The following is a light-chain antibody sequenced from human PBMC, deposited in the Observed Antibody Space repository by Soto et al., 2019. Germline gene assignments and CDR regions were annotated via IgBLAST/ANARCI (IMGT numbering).Light chain of an antibody. V-gene: IGKV1-5*01. CDR1: QSISFY. CDR2: NVS. CDR3: QQYNRYSTWT. Sequence: IQMTQSPSTLSASVGDRVTITCRASQSISFYLAWYQHKPGKAPKVLIWNVSSLQRGVPSRFSGSGSGTEFTLTISALQPGDFATYYCQQYNRYSTWTLGQGTKVDIK. J-gene: IGKJ1*01.